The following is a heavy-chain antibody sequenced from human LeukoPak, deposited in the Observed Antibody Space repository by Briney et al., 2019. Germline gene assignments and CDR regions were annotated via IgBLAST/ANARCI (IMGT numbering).Heavy chain of an antibody. CDR3: ARWSDGAGAFDI. V-gene: IGHV1-18*01. D-gene: IGHD1-26*01. CDR2: ISAYNGNT. J-gene: IGHJ3*02. Sequence: ASVKASCKASGYTFTSYGISCVRQAPGQGLEWMGWISAYNGNTNYAQKLQGRVTMTTDTSTSTAYMELRSLRSDDTAVYYCARWSDGAGAFDIWGQGTMVTVSS. CDR1: GYTFTSYG.